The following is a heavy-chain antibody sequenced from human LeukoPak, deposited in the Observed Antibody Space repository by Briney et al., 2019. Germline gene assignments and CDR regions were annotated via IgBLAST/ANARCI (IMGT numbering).Heavy chain of an antibody. CDR3: TTDWLWFGEDMGDHDAFDI. V-gene: IGHV3-15*01. CDR1: GFTFSNAW. Sequence: PGGSLRLSCAASGFTFSNAWMSWVRQAPGKGLEWVGRIKSKTDGGTTDYAAPVKGRFTILRDDSKNTLYLQMNSLKTEDTAVYYCTTDWLWFGEDMGDHDAFDIWGQGTMVTVSS. CDR2: IKSKTDGGTT. J-gene: IGHJ3*02. D-gene: IGHD3-10*01.